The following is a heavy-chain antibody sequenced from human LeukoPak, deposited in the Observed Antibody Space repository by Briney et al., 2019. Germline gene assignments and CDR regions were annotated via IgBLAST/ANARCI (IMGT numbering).Heavy chain of an antibody. CDR2: IYSGGDT. Sequence: GGSLRLSCAASGVTVSSNYMSWVRQAQGKGLEWVSVIYSGGDTYYADSVKSRFTISRDESKNMLYLQMNSLRAEDTAVYYCVRDAPYNYFDYCGQGPLVPVSS. V-gene: IGHV3-53*01. D-gene: IGHD4-11*01. J-gene: IGHJ4*02. CDR3: VRDAPYNYFDY. CDR1: GVTVSSNY.